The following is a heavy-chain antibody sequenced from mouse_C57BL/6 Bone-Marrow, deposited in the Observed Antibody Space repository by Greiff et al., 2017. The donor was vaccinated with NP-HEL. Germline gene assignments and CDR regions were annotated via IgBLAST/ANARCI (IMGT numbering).Heavy chain of an antibody. Sequence: QVQLQQPGAELVKPGASVKMSCKASGYTFTSYWITWVKQRPGQGLEWIGDIYPGSGSTNYNEKFKSKATLTVDTSSSTAYMQLSSMTSDDSAVYYCAREYERSNYAMDYWGQGTSVTVSS. D-gene: IGHD2-3*01. J-gene: IGHJ4*01. CDR3: AREYERSNYAMDY. CDR1: GYTFTSYW. V-gene: IGHV1-55*01. CDR2: IYPGSGST.